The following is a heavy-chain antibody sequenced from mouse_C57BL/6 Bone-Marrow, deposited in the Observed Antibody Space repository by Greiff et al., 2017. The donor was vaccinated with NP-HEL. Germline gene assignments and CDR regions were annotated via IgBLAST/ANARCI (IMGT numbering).Heavy chain of an antibody. J-gene: IGHJ4*01. V-gene: IGHV2-9-1*01. D-gene: IGHD1-1*01. CDR1: GFSLTSYA. Sequence: QVQLKESGPGLVAPSQSLSITCTVSGFSLTSYAISWVRQPPGKGLEWLGVIWTGGGTKYNSALKSRLSISKDNSKSQVFLKMNSLQTDDTARYYCASTTVVEPYAMDYWGQGTSVTVSS. CDR2: IWTGGGT. CDR3: ASTTVVEPYAMDY.